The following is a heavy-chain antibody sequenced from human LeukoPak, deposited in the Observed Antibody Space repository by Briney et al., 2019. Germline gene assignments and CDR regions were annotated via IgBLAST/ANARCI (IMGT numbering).Heavy chain of an antibody. Sequence: PGGSLRLSCAASGFTFSSYAMHWVRQAPGKGLEWVAVISYDGSNKYYADSVKGRFTISRVNSKNTLYLQMNSLRAEDTAVYYCATSGDEDIVVVPAARTDYWGQGTLVTVSS. D-gene: IGHD2-2*01. CDR2: ISYDGSNK. J-gene: IGHJ4*02. V-gene: IGHV3-30-3*01. CDR1: GFTFSSYA. CDR3: ATSGDEDIVVVPAARTDY.